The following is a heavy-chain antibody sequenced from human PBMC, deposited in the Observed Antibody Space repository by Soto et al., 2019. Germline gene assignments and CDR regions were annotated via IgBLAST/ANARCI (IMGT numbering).Heavy chain of an antibody. CDR2: IYNSDRT. J-gene: IGHJ3*02. CDR1: GCSICNHY. V-gene: IGHV4-59*11. Sequence: PSATXSLTCTFAGCSICNHYLSWIRQPPGKGLEWIGYIYNSDRTIYKPSLKSRVTISVDTSKNQFSLKLSSVTAADTAVYYCAQRSDYYGDDFDIWGQGTMVTVS. CDR3: AQRSDYYGDDFDI. D-gene: IGHD3-3*01.